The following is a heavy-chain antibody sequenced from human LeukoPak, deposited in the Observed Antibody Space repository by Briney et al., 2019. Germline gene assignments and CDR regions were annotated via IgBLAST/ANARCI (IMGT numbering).Heavy chain of an antibody. CDR3: AGTYLWDYDSSGYYFH. D-gene: IGHD3-22*01. J-gene: IGHJ4*02. CDR2: IYYSGST. Sequence: SSETLSLTCTVSGGSISSGGYYWSWIRQHPGKGLEWIGYIYYSGSTYYNPSLKSRVTISVDTSKNQFSLKLSSVTAADTAVYYCAGTYLWDYDSSGYYFHWGQGTLVTVSS. CDR1: GGSISSGGYY. V-gene: IGHV4-31*03.